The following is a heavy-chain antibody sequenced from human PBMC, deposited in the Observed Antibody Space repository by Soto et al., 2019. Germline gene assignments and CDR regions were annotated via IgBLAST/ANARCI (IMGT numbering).Heavy chain of an antibody. D-gene: IGHD2-21*02. V-gene: IGHV4-30-4*01. CDR1: GCSISGEYYH. CDR3: VREDDGGDRDYYGLDV. CDR2: IHYSGSV. Sequence: QVQLQESGPGLVRPSQTLSLTCTGSGCSISGEYYHWTWIRQAPGKGLEWIGYIHYSGSVQYNPSLQSRLTMSVDTSKNLFSLNLSSVPAADTAVYFCVREDDGGDRDYYGLDVGGQGTTVTVSS. J-gene: IGHJ6*02.